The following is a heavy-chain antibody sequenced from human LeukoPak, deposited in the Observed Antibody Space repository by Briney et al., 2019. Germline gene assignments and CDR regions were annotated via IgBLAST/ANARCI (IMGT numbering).Heavy chain of an antibody. CDR2: IIPIFGTA. CDR3: ARVVVEMATVYYYYYGMDV. CDR1: GGTFSSYA. J-gene: IGHJ6*02. Sequence: SVKVSCKASGGTFSSYAISWVRQAPGQGLEWMGGIIPIFGTANYAQKFQGRVTITADESTSTAYMELSSLRSEDTAVYYCARVVVEMATVYYYYYGMDVWGQGTTVTVSS. D-gene: IGHD5-24*01. V-gene: IGHV1-69*13.